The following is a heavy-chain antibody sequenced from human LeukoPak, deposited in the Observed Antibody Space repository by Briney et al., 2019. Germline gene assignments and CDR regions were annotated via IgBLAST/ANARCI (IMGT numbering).Heavy chain of an antibody. CDR3: AKRGVVIRAVLVVGFHKEAYYFDS. V-gene: IGHV3-23*01. J-gene: IGHJ4*02. Sequence: GGSLRLSCVVSGITLSNYGMSWIRQAPGKGLEWVAGISDRGGSTNYADSVKGRFTISRDNPKNTLYLQMNSLRSEDTAVYFCAKRGVVIRAVLVVGFHKEAYYFDSWGQGALVTVSS. D-gene: IGHD2-15*01. CDR2: ISDRGGST. CDR1: GITLSNYG.